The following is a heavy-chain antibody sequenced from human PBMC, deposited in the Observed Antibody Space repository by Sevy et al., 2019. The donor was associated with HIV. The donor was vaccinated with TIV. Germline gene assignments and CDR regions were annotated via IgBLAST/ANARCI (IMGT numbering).Heavy chain of an antibody. CDR3: ARGRKTTEVWLEELDYYYGLDV. D-gene: IGHD3-10*01. CDR1: GFSLTTSD. V-gene: IGHV3-30*02. Sequence: GGSLRLSCAASGFSLTTSDMHWVRQAPGKGLEWVAYVRNDGSNKYYADSVRDRFTISRDSPKNTLYLQMNSLRDEDTAIYYCARGRKTTEVWLEELDYYYGLDVWGQGTTVTVSS. CDR2: VRNDGSNK. J-gene: IGHJ6*02.